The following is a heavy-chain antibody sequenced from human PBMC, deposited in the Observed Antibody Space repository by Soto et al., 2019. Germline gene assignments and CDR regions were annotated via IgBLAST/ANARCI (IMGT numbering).Heavy chain of an antibody. CDR1: GGSFSGYY. V-gene: IGHV4-34*01. J-gene: IGHJ4*02. D-gene: IGHD2-21*02. CDR3: ARGRDKASYCGGDCYFSTFDY. Sequence: PSETLSLTCAVYGGSFSGYYWSWIRQPPGKGLEWIGEINHSGSTNYNPSLKSRVTISVDTSKNQFSLKLSSVTAADTAVYYCARGRDKASYCGGDCYFSTFDYWGQGTLVTVSS. CDR2: INHSGST.